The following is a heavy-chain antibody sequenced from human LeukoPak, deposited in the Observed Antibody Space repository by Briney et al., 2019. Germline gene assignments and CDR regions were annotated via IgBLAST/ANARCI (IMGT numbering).Heavy chain of an antibody. Sequence: GGSLRLSCAASGFTFSSYAMSWVRQAPGKGLEWVSTISGSGAYTYYADSVKGRFTISRDNSKNTLYPQMNSLRAEDTAVYYCAKYFASGSYYKLPHWGQGTLVTVSS. J-gene: IGHJ1*01. CDR2: ISGSGAYT. D-gene: IGHD3-10*01. CDR3: AKYFASGSYYKLPH. CDR1: GFTFSSYA. V-gene: IGHV3-23*01.